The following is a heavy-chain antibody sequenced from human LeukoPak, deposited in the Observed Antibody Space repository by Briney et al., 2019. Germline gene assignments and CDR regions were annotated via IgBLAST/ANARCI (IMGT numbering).Heavy chain of an antibody. CDR1: GGSISSSSYY. J-gene: IGHJ4*02. CDR3: ARDLYDILTGYPYYSDY. CDR2: IYYSGST. Sequence: SETLSLTCTVSGGSISSSSYYWGWIRQPPGKGLEWIGSIYYSGSTYYNPSLKSRVTISVDTSKNQFSLKLSSVTAADTAVYYCARDLYDILTGYPYYSDYWGQGTLVTVSS. D-gene: IGHD3-9*01. V-gene: IGHV4-39*07.